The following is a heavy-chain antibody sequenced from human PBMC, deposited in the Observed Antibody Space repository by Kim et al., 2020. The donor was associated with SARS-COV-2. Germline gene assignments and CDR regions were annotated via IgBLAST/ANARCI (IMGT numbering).Heavy chain of an antibody. Sequence: GGSLRLSCAASGFTFSSYAMSWVRQAPGKGLEWVSAISGSGGSTYYADSVKGRFTISRDNSKNTLYLQMNSLRAEDTAVYYCAVDSSGWFRGGYYYYGMDVWGQGTTVTVSS. CDR2: ISGSGGST. J-gene: IGHJ6*02. D-gene: IGHD6-19*01. CDR1: GFTFSSYA. CDR3: AVDSSGWFRGGYYYYGMDV. V-gene: IGHV3-23*01.